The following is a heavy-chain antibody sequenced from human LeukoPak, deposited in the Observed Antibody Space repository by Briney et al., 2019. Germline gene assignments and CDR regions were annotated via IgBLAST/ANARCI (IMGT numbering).Heavy chain of an antibody. CDR2: ISAYNGNT. Sequence: ASVKVSCKASGYTFTSYGISWVRQAPRQGLEWMGWISAYNGNTNYAQKLQGRVTMTTDTSTSTAYMELRSLRSDDTAVYYCARVSPGVGYCSSTSCYWFDPWGQGTLVTVSS. D-gene: IGHD2-2*01. CDR1: GYTFTSYG. V-gene: IGHV1-18*04. CDR3: ARVSPGVGYCSSTSCYWFDP. J-gene: IGHJ5*02.